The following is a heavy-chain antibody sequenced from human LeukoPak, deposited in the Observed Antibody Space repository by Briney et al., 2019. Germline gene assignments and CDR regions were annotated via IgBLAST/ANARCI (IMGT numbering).Heavy chain of an antibody. CDR2: ISRDSRVT. D-gene: IGHD2-15*01. CDR3: AKVIAHLSYAMDV. Sequence: GGSLRLSCAASGFTFDDYAMHWVRQPPGKGLEWVAGISRDSRVTGYADSVKGRFTISRDSGEKFVYLQMNSVRTEDTALYYCAKVIAHLSYAMDVWGQGTTVTVSS. CDR1: GFTFDDYA. J-gene: IGHJ6*02. V-gene: IGHV3-9*01.